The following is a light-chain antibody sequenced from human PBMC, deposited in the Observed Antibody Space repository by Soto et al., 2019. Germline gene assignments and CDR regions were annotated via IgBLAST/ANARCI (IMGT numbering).Light chain of an antibody. Sequence: QSVLTQSPSASASLGASVKLTCTLSSGHSSYAIAWHQQQPEKGPRYLMKLNSDGSHSKGDGIPDRFSGSSSGAERHLTISSLQSEDEADYYCQTWGTDIVVFGGGTKLTVL. CDR1: SGHSSYA. J-gene: IGLJ2*01. V-gene: IGLV4-69*01. CDR3: QTWGTDIVV. CDR2: LNSDGSH.